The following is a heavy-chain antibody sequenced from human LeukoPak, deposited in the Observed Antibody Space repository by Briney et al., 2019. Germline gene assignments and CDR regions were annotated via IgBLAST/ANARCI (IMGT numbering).Heavy chain of an antibody. CDR1: GXSFSGYY. Sequence: SETLSLTCAVYGXSFSGYYWSWIRQPPGKGQEWIGEINHSGSTNYNPSLKSRVTISVDTSKNQFSLKLSSVTAADTAVYYCARGQDIVVVVAATDKFDYWGQGTLVTVSS. J-gene: IGHJ4*02. CDR2: INHSGST. D-gene: IGHD2-15*01. V-gene: IGHV4-34*01. CDR3: ARGQDIVVVVAATDKFDY.